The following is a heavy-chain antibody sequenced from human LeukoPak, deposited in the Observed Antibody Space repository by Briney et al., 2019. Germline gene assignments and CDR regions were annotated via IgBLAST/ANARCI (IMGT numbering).Heavy chain of an antibody. CDR1: GYTFTSYY. V-gene: IGHV1-46*01. CDR3: ARDTPTTVTQEGVIFDY. CDR2: INPSGGGT. Sequence: ASAKVSCKASGYTFTSYYMHWVRQAPGQGLEWLGIINPSGGGTSYAQKFQGRVTMTRDTSTSTVYMELSSLRSEDTAVYYCARDTPTTVTQEGVIFDYWGQGTLVTVSS. D-gene: IGHD4-17*01. J-gene: IGHJ4*02.